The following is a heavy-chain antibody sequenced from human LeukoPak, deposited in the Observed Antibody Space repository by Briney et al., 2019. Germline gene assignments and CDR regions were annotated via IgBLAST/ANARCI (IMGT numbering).Heavy chain of an antibody. J-gene: IGHJ4*02. CDR2: VYHSGSI. CDR1: GGSISSYS. Sequence: PSETLSLTCTVSGGSISSYSWNWIRQSPGKGLEWIGRVYHSGSINYNPSLKGRVTISVDTSKNQFSLNLSSVTAADTAVYYCVSSYGGYVLDYWGQGTLVIVSS. D-gene: IGHD5-12*01. V-gene: IGHV4-59*01. CDR3: VSSYGGYVLDY.